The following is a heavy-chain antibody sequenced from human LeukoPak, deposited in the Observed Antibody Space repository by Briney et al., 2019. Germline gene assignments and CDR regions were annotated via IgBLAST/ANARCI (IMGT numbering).Heavy chain of an antibody. CDR1: GFNFNMFA. J-gene: IGHJ4*02. CDR3: AKEQRIRHCSDDVCIEGYYFDY. Sequence: GGSLRLSCSGTGFNFNMFAIHWVRQAPGKGLEWVSGLSRGGETTNYVDSVKGRFTISRDSSKKMVFLQMNSLKSEDTALYYCAKEQRIRHCSDDVCIEGYYFDYWGQGTPVTVSS. CDR2: LSRGGETT. V-gene: IGHV3-23*01. D-gene: IGHD2-15*01.